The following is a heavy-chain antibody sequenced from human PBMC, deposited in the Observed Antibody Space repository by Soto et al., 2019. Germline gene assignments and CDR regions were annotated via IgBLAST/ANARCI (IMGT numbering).Heavy chain of an antibody. J-gene: IGHJ6*02. CDR2: MNPNGGNT. CDR1: GCTFTSYD. D-gene: IGHD3-3*01. V-gene: IGHV1-8*02. CDR3: ARRRTPRITICEVAPGKKGMDV. Sequence: GALVKVSCKASGCTFTSYDINWVRQAPGQGLKWMGWMNPNGGNTGYAQKFQGRVTMTRNTSISTAYMELSSLRSEDTAVYYCARRRTPRITICEVAPGKKGMDVWGQGTTVTVSS.